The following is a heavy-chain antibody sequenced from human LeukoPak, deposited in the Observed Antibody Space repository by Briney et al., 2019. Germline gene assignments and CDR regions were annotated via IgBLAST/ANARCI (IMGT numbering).Heavy chain of an antibody. J-gene: IGHJ3*01. CDR1: GFTFSDSA. Sequence: PGGSLRLSCAASGFTFSDSAMTWVRQVPGKGLEWVSLISSSGGNTYYADSVKGRFTISRDNSKNTLSPQMNSLRVEDTAIYYCAKDIQLSTWGLGTMVTVSS. V-gene: IGHV3-23*01. CDR3: AKDIQLST. CDR2: ISSSGGNT. D-gene: IGHD3-16*02.